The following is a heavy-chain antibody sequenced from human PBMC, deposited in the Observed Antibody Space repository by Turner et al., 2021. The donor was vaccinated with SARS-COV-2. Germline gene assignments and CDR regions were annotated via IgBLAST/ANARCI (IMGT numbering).Heavy chain of an antibody. CDR1: EFTFSNYG. Sequence: EVQLVESGGGLVQPGGSLRLSCSASEFTFSNYGMNWVRQTPGKGLEGVANIKQEGSDKNYVDYVRGRFTISRDNARNALFLQMNSLRADETAVYYCAMGSEVADRDDICFDNWGQGTQVTVSS. V-gene: IGHV3-7*01. CDR3: AMGSEVADRDDICFDN. J-gene: IGHJ4*02. D-gene: IGHD6-19*01. CDR2: IKQEGSDK.